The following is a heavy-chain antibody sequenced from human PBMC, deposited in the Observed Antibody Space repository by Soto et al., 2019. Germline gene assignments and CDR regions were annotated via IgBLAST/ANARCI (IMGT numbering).Heavy chain of an antibody. Sequence: GGSLWLTCAASGGTFSSYAMHWVRQAPGKGLEWVAVISYDGSNKYYADSVKGRFTISRDNSKNTLYLQMNSLRAEDTAVYYCARDWVAAAGPDAFDIWGQGTMVTVSS. CDR1: GGTFSSYA. D-gene: IGHD6-13*01. CDR3: ARDWVAAAGPDAFDI. CDR2: ISYDGSNK. J-gene: IGHJ3*02. V-gene: IGHV3-30-3*01.